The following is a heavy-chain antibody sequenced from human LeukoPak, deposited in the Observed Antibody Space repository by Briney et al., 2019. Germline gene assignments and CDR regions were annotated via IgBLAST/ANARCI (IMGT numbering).Heavy chain of an antibody. Sequence: ASVKVSCKASGYTFTGYYMHWVRQAPGQGLEWMGWINTNTGNPTYAQGFTGRFVFSLDTSVSTAYLQISSLKAEDTAVYYCARALPVLRYFDWAYYYYYMDVWGKGTTVTVSS. J-gene: IGHJ6*03. CDR2: INTNTGNP. D-gene: IGHD3-9*01. CDR3: ARALPVLRYFDWAYYYYYMDV. V-gene: IGHV7-4-1*02. CDR1: GYTFTGYY.